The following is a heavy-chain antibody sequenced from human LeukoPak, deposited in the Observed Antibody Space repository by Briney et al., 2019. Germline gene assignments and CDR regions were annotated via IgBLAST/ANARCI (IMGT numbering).Heavy chain of an antibody. V-gene: IGHV3-23*01. CDR3: ARALGVSYGDYYFDY. CDR1: GLSFSSYA. D-gene: IGHD4-17*01. CDR2: ISSSGDST. Sequence: TGGSLRLSCAASGLSFSSYAMSWVRQAPGKGLEWASSISSSGDSTYYTNSVKGRFTISRDNSKNTLYLQMNSLRAEDTAVYYCARALGVSYGDYYFDYWGQGTLVTVSS. J-gene: IGHJ4*02.